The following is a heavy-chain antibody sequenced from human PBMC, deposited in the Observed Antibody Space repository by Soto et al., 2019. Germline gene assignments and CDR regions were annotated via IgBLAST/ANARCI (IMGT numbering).Heavy chain of an antibody. V-gene: IGHV1-18*01. J-gene: IGHJ4*02. CDR2: ISSQTGNT. Sequence: ASVKVSCKASHYTFTSYAVSWVRQAPGQGLERMGWISSQTGNTVYAQKFLGRVTLTTDTSTSTAFMELRSLQSDDTAIYYCARDRHLQTSDRIDYWGQGTLVSVSS. CDR1: HYTFTSYA. CDR3: ARDRHLQTSDRIDY.